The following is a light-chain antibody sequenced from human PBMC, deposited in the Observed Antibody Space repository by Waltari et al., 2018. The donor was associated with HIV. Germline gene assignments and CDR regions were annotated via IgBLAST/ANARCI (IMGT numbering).Light chain of an antibody. CDR3: QQYQTWPPET. J-gene: IGKJ1*01. V-gene: IGKV3-15*01. Sequence: TQSPPTLSVSLGERVPLSCRASRDIGTDLAWYQQIRGQPPRLVIFDTSSRATGVPARFSGGGSGTDFTLTISSLQSEDFGFYYCQQYQTWPPETFGLGTRLDLK. CDR2: DTS. CDR1: RDIGTD.